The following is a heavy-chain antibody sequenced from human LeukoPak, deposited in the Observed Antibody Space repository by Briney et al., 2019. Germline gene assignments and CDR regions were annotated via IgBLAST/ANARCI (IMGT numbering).Heavy chain of an antibody. V-gene: IGHV4-59*01. CDR1: GGSISSYY. Sequence: SETLSLTCTVSGGSISSYYWSWIRQPPGKGLGWIGYIYYSGSTNYNPSLKSRVTISVDTSKNQFSLKLSSVTAADTAVYYCARGGGGYGGNPHGTSDWGQGTLVTVSS. CDR3: ARGGGGYGGNPHGTSD. J-gene: IGHJ4*02. D-gene: IGHD4-23*01. CDR2: IYYSGST.